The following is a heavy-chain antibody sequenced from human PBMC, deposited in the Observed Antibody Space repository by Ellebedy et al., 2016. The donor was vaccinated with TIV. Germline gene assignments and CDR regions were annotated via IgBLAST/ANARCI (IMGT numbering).Heavy chain of an antibody. Sequence: GESLKISCVVSGSGLNNHIITWVRQAPGKGLEWVSVISGIDGSTYYSDSVKGRFFISLDHSKNTVFLQLNSLRDEDTAVYYCAKERRIASLFTLSCYFDLWGRGTLVTVSS. D-gene: IGHD6-6*01. J-gene: IGHJ2*01. V-gene: IGHV3-23*01. CDR1: GSGLNNHI. CDR2: ISGIDGST. CDR3: AKERRIASLFTLSCYFDL.